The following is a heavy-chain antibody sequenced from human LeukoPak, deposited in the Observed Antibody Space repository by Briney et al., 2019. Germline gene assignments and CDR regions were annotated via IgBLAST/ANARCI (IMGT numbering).Heavy chain of an antibody. Sequence: GGSLRLSCAASGFTFSSYAMHWVRQAPGKGLEWVAVIWYDGSNKYYADSVKGRFTISRDNSKNTLYLQMNSLRAEDTAVYYCARDSGYYYGSGSYLYYYYYYVDVWGKGTTVTVSS. CDR3: ARDSGYYYGSGSYLYYYYYYVDV. J-gene: IGHJ6*03. CDR1: GFTFSSYA. CDR2: IWYDGSNK. D-gene: IGHD3-10*01. V-gene: IGHV3-33*08.